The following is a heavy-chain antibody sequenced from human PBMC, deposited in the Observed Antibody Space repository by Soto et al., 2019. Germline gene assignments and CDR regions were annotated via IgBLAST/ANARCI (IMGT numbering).Heavy chain of an antibody. J-gene: IGHJ4*02. V-gene: IGHV4-34*01. Sequence: SETLSLTCAVHGRSFSDNYWSWIRQPPGKGLEWIGEINHGGNTNYNPSLKSRLTISVDTSKDQFSLRVTSVTAADTAVYYCASARWNYWGQGTLVTVSS. CDR3: ASARWNY. D-gene: IGHD6-6*01. CDR2: INHGGNT. CDR1: GRSFSDNY.